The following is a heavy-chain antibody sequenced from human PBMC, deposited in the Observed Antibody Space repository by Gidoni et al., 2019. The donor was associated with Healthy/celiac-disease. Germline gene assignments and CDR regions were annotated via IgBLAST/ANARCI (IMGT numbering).Heavy chain of an antibody. CDR2: ISSSSSYT. Sequence: QVQLVESGGGLVKPGGSLRLSCAASGFPFSDYYMSWIRQAPGKGLEWVSYISSSSSYTNYADSVKGRFTISRDNAKNSLYLQMNSLRAEDTAVYYCARVSIAGESAFDPWGQGTLVTVSS. D-gene: IGHD1-26*01. J-gene: IGHJ5*02. V-gene: IGHV3-11*05. CDR3: ARVSIAGESAFDP. CDR1: GFPFSDYY.